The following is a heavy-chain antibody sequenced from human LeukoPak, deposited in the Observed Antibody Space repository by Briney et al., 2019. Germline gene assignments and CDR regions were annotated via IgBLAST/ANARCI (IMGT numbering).Heavy chain of an antibody. CDR2: IKQDGSEK. J-gene: IGHJ6*02. CDR1: GFTFSSYW. V-gene: IGHV3-7*01. Sequence: WGSLRLSCAASGFTFSSYWMSWVRQAPGKGLEWVANIKQDGSEKYYVDSVKGRFTISRDNAKNSLYLQMNSLRAEDTAVYYCARDQSTVSYGMDVWGQGTTVTVSS. CDR3: ARDQSTVSYGMDV.